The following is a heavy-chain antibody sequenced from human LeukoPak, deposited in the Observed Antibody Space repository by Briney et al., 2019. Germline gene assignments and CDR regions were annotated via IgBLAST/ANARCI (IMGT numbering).Heavy chain of an antibody. CDR1: GFTVSSNY. Sequence: PGGSLRLSCAASGFTVSSNYMSWVRQAPGKGLEWVSVIYSGGSTYYADSVKGRFTISRDNSKNTLYLQMNSLRAEDTAVYYCAKDLGHIVVVTSEVDAFDIWGQGTMVTVSS. CDR3: AKDLGHIVVVTSEVDAFDI. CDR2: IYSGGST. V-gene: IGHV3-53*01. D-gene: IGHD2-21*02. J-gene: IGHJ3*02.